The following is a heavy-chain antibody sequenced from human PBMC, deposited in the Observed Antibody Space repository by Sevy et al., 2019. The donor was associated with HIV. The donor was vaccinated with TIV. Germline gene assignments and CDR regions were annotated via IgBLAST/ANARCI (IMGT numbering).Heavy chain of an antibody. CDR3: AKDRIWELGDAFDI. Sequence: GGSLRLSCAASGFTFTSYAMSWVRQTPGKGLEWVSGLSGGGGSPFYADSVKGRFTISRDNSKNTLYLQRNSLRAEDTALYYCAKDRIWELGDAFDIWGQGTMVTVSS. V-gene: IGHV3-23*01. CDR2: LSGGGGSP. D-gene: IGHD1-26*01. J-gene: IGHJ3*02. CDR1: GFTFTSYA.